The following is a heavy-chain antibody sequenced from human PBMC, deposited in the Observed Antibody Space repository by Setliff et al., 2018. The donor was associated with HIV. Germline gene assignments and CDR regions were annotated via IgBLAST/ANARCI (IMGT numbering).Heavy chain of an antibody. CDR3: ARDTGQQLVGFDI. CDR2: IIPIFGTA. J-gene: IGHJ3*02. Sequence: RASVKVSCKASGYTFTIYSISWVRQAPGQGLEWMGGIIPIFGTANYAQKFQGRVTITTDESTITAYMELSSLRSEDTAVYYCARDTGQQLVGFDIWGQGTMVTVSS. CDR1: GYTFTIYS. V-gene: IGHV1-69*05. D-gene: IGHD6-13*01.